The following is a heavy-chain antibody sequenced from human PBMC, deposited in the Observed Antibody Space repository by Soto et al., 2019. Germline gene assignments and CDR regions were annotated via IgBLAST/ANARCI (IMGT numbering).Heavy chain of an antibody. V-gene: IGHV4-31*03. CDR1: GGSISSGGYY. Sequence: SETLSLTCTVSGGSISSGGYYWSWIRQHPGKGLEWIGYIYYSGSTYYNPSLKSRVTISVDTSKNQFSLKLSSVTAADTAVYYCARALTTLSTVTAYYYYYGMDVWGQGTTVTVSS. CDR3: ARALTTLSTVTAYYYYYGMDV. J-gene: IGHJ6*02. D-gene: IGHD4-4*01. CDR2: IYYSGST.